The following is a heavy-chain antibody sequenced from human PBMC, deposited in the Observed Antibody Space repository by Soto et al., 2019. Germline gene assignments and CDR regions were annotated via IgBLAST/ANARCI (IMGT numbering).Heavy chain of an antibody. V-gene: IGHV4-59*01. Sequence: SETLSLTCTVSGGSISSYYWSWIRQPPGKGLEWIGYIYYSGSTNYNPSLKSRVTISVDTSKNQFSLKLSSVTAADTAVYYCARAHLSYDFWSGYYRNGIWFAPWGQGTLVTVSS. D-gene: IGHD3-3*01. CDR1: GGSISSYY. CDR2: IYYSGST. CDR3: ARAHLSYDFWSGYYRNGIWFAP. J-gene: IGHJ5*02.